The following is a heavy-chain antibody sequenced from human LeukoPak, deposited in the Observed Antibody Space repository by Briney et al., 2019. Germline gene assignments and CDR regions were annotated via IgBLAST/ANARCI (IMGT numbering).Heavy chain of an antibody. CDR1: GGSLSSYY. Sequence: SETLSLTCTVSGGSLSSYYWSWIRQPPGKGLEAIGYIYYSGSTNYNPSLKSRVTISVDTSKNQFSLKLSSVTAADTAVYYCARELRYCSSTSCYRGGPFDYWGQGTLVTVSS. CDR2: IYYSGST. V-gene: IGHV4-59*01. J-gene: IGHJ4*02. D-gene: IGHD2-2*02. CDR3: ARELRYCSSTSCYRGGPFDY.